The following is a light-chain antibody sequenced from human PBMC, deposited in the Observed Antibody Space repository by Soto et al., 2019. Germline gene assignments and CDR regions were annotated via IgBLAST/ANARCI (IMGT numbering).Light chain of an antibody. Sequence: IQMTQSPSNLSASVGDRVTITCRASKGISNFLAWYQQKPGKVPNHLIYGASALQSGVPSRFSASGSGTDFTLTISSLQPEDIATCHSAPWTFGQGTKVQIK. CDR3: APWT. CDR1: KGISNF. J-gene: IGKJ1*01. CDR2: GAS. V-gene: IGKV1-27*01.